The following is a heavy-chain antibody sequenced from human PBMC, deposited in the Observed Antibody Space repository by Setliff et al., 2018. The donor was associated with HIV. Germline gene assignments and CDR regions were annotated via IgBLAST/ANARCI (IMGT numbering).Heavy chain of an antibody. J-gene: IGHJ5*01. D-gene: IGHD3-10*01. CDR2: ISGGGGST. CDR3: ARRTSVGSLA. Sequence: PVGSLRLSCAASGFTFSSYAMTWVRQGPGKGLEWVSGISGGGGSTYYAAAVKGRFTISRDNSKNTLYLQMNSLRAEDTAAYYCARRTSVGSLAWGQGTLVTVSS. V-gene: IGHV3-23*01. CDR1: GFTFSSYA.